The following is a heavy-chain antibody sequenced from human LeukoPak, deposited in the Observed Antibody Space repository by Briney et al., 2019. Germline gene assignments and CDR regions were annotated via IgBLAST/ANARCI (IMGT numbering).Heavy chain of an antibody. CDR3: ARGVVYPAWSGPHWSDY. J-gene: IGHJ4*02. CDR1: GFTFSSTS. Sequence: PGGSLRLSCAASGFTFSSTSMSWVRQAPGKGPEWVAHIKQDASQEYHVDSVKGRFTISRDNAKNSLYLQMNSLRAEDTAVYYCARGVVYPAWSGPHWSDYWGQGALVTASS. V-gene: IGHV3-7*01. CDR2: IKQDASQE. D-gene: IGHD3-3*01.